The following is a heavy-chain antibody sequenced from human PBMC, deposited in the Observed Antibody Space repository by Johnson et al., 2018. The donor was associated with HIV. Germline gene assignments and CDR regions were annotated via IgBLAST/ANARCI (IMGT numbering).Heavy chain of an antibody. J-gene: IGHJ3*01. CDR1: GFTFSSYW. Sequence: VQLVESGGAVVQPGGSLRLSCAASGFTFSSYWMHWVRQAPGKGLVWVSRINSDGSSTNYADSVKGRFTISRDNSKNTLYLQMNSLRNEDTAVYHCAKDTGGNSGSDAFDFWGQGTMVTVSS. CDR3: AKDTGGNSGSDAFDF. CDR2: INSDGSST. D-gene: IGHD4-23*01. V-gene: IGHV3-74*01.